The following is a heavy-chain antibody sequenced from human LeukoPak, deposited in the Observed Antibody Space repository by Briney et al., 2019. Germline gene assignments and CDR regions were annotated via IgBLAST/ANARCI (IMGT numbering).Heavy chain of an antibody. J-gene: IGHJ4*02. Sequence: ASVKASCKASGNTFIGYWIHWVRQAPGQGLEWMGWINMNTGNPTYAQGFAGRFVFSLDTSASTAYLQIGSLKSEDTAVYYCARDRAIVHFDYWGQGTLVTVSS. CDR2: INMNTGNP. CDR3: ARDRAIVHFDY. V-gene: IGHV7-4-1*01. CDR1: GNTFIGYW. D-gene: IGHD3-16*02.